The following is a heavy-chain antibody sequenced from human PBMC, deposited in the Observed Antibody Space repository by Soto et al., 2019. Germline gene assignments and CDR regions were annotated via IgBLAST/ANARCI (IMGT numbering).Heavy chain of an antibody. CDR2: IKGKTEGGTT. D-gene: IGHD3-3*01. V-gene: IGHV3-15*01. Sequence: EVPLVESGGGLVKPGGSLRLSFAASGFTVTNAWMSWVRQAPGKGLEWVGRIKGKTEGGTTDYAAPVRGRFTMSRDDSRNTLYLQMNSLKTEDTAVYYCTTVPSGWRAPGGWGQGTLVTVSS. J-gene: IGHJ4*02. CDR3: TTVPSGWRAPGG. CDR1: GFTVTNAW.